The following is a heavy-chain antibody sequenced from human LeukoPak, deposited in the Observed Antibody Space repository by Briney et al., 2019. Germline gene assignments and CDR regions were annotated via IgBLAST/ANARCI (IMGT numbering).Heavy chain of an antibody. CDR1: GFTFSNYA. D-gene: IGHD4-23*01. CDR2: IGGGDDI. V-gene: IGHV3-23*01. CDR3: AKDATPFNSIWDYFDS. J-gene: IGHJ4*02. Sequence: GGSPRLSCAASGFTFSNYAMNWVRQAPGKGLEWVAGIGGGDDIYYADSVKGRFTGSRDDSKNTLYLQMSSLRIEDTAIYYCAKDATPFNSIWDYFDSWGQGTLVTVS.